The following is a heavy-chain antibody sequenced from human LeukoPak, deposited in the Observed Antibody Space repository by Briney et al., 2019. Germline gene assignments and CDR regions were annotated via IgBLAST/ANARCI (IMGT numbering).Heavy chain of an antibody. CDR3: AKNSGSGNYRSFDY. Sequence: PGGSLRLSCAASGFTFSSNAMSWVRQAPGKGLEWVSVISSSGSSSYYADSVKGRFTISRDNSKNTLYLQMNSLRAEDTATYYCAKNSGSGNYRSFDYWGQGTLVTVSS. CDR2: ISSSGSSS. J-gene: IGHJ4*02. CDR1: GFTFSSNA. D-gene: IGHD3-10*01. V-gene: IGHV3-23*01.